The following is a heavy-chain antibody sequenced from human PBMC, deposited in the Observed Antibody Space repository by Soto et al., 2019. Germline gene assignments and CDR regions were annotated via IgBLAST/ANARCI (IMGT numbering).Heavy chain of an antibody. CDR1: GGSVSDKTYY. D-gene: IGHD4-17*01. CDR3: ARTTAVPNTLRSRYFFDY. J-gene: IGHJ4*02. V-gene: IGHV4-61*01. Sequence: SETLSLTCSVSGGSVSDKTYYWSWIRQAPGKRLEWIGYVYYSGTTNYNPSLKSRVTISVDLSKNRFSLRLSSVTTADTALYYCARTTAVPNTLRSRYFFDYWGQGTLVTVSS. CDR2: VYYSGTT.